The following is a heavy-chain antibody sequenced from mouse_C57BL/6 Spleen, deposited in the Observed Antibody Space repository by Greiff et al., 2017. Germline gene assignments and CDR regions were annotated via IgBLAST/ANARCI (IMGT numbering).Heavy chain of an antibody. CDR2: IYPGSGNT. D-gene: IGHD2-3*01. CDR3: ARDEGYYGDFDY. Sequence: QVQLKQSGAELVRPGASVKLSCKASGYTFTDYYINWVKQRPGQGLEWIARIYPGSGNTYYNEKFKGKATLTAEKSSSTAYMQLSSRTSEDSAVYFCARDEGYYGDFDYWGQGTTLTVSS. V-gene: IGHV1-76*01. CDR1: GYTFTDYY. J-gene: IGHJ2*01.